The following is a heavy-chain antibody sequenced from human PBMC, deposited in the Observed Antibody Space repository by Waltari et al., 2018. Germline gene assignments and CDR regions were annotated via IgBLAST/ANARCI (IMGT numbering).Heavy chain of an antibody. CDR2: IYTSGST. CDR3: AREGVDTMVRGVITPYWYFDL. V-gene: IGHV4-4*07. Sequence: QVQLQESGPGLVKPSETLSLTCTVSGGSISSYYWSWIRQPAGKGREWIGRIYTSGSTNYNPSLKSRVTMSVDTSKNQFSLKLSSVTAADTAVYYCAREGVDTMVRGVITPYWYFDLWGRGTLVTVSS. CDR1: GGSISSYY. J-gene: IGHJ2*01. D-gene: IGHD3-10*01.